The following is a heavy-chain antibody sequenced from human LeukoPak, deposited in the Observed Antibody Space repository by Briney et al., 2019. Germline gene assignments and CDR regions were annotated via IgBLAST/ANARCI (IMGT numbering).Heavy chain of an antibody. CDR2: IYHSGST. D-gene: IGHD2-2*01. CDR3: ARALYCSSTSCSYFDY. V-gene: IGHV4-30-2*01. Sequence: SSETLSLTCAVSGGSISSGGYSWSWIRQPPGKGLEWIGYIYHSGSTYYNPSLKSRVTISVDRSKNQFSLKLSSVTAADTAVYYCARALYCSSTSCSYFDYRAQGTLVTVSS. J-gene: IGHJ4*02. CDR1: GGSISSGGYS.